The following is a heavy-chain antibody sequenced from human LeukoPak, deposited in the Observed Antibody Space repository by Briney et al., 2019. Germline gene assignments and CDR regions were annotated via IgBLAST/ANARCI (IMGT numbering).Heavy chain of an antibody. CDR1: GGSISSHY. J-gene: IGHJ6*02. Sequence: PSETLSLTCTVSGGSISSHYWGWIRQPPGKGLEWIGYIYYSGSTKYNPSLKSRVTISVDTSKNQFSLKLSSVTAADTAVYYCARDLGSSPLNYYYYGMDVWGQGTTVTVSS. CDR2: IYYSGST. CDR3: ARDLGSSPLNYYYYGMDV. V-gene: IGHV4-59*11. D-gene: IGHD6-13*01.